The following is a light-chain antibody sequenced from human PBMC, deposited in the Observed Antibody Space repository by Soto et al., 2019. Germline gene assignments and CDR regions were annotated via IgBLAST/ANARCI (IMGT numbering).Light chain of an antibody. Sequence: QSVLTQPPSVSAAPGQKVTICCSGSSSNIGNNYVSWYQQLPGTAPKLLIYDNDKRPSGIPDRFSGSKSGTSATLGITGLQTGDEADYYCGTWDGSLNTQIFGEGTKLTVL. CDR3: GTWDGSLNTQI. V-gene: IGLV1-51*01. J-gene: IGLJ2*01. CDR1: SSNIGNNY. CDR2: DND.